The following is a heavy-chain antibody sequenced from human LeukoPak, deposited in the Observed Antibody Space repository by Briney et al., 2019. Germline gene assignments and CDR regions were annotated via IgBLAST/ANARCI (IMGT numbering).Heavy chain of an antibody. CDR3: ARLLGHVTTYDY. D-gene: IGHD4-11*01. CDR1: GFTFSNCY. Sequence: GGPLRLSCAASGFTFSNCYMSLVRQAPGKGLEGVATLWPDGSEVYYVDSVRGRFTISRDNARNSLYLQMNSLTVEDTAVYYCARLLGHVTTYDYWGQGTLVTVSS. J-gene: IGHJ4*02. CDR2: LWPDGSEV. V-gene: IGHV3-7*01.